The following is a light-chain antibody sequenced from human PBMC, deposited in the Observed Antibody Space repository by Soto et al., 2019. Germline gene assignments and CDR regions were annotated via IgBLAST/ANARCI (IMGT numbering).Light chain of an antibody. J-gene: IGLJ1*01. CDR3: SSYTSSSTYV. Sequence: QSALTQPAPVSGSPGQSITISCTGTSSDVGGYNYVSWYQQHPGKAPKLIIYDVSNWPSGVSNRFSGSKSGNTASLTISGLQAEDEADYYCSSYTSSSTYVFGTGTKLTVL. V-gene: IGLV2-14*01. CDR2: DVS. CDR1: SSDVGGYNY.